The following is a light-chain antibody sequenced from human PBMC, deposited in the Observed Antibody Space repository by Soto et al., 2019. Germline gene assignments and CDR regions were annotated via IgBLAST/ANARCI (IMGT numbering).Light chain of an antibody. CDR2: AAS. V-gene: IGKV1-9*01. CDR3: QQYKNWPRT. Sequence: DIQLTQSPSFLSASVGDRVTITCRASQGISSFLAWYQQKPGKAPKLLIYAASTLQIGVPSRFSGSGSGTEFTLTISSLQSEDFAVYYCQQYKNWPRTFGQGTKVDIK. J-gene: IGKJ1*01. CDR1: QGISSF.